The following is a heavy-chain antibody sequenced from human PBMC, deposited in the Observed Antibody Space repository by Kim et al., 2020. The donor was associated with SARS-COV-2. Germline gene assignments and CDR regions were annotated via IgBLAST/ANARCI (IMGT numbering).Heavy chain of an antibody. CDR2: ISWNSGSV. D-gene: IGHD1-1*01. J-gene: IGHJ4*02. CDR3: VKASNWNAAILNY. CDR1: GFTFEDYA. Sequence: GGSLRLSCAAYGFTFEDYAMHWVRQVPGKGLEWVSSISWNSGSVDYADSVKGRFTISRDNAKKSLYLQMDSLRDEDTAFYYCVKASNWNAAILNYWGQGTLVTVSS. V-gene: IGHV3-9*01.